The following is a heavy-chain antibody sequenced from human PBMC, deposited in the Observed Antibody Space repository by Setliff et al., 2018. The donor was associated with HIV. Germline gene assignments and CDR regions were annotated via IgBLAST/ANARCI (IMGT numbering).Heavy chain of an antibody. CDR3: ARQTWEYYDTLTGYYRSPKNFDS. D-gene: IGHD3-9*01. J-gene: IGHJ4*02. CDR1: GGSINRSNFY. Sequence: SETLSLTCTVPGGSINRSNFYWGWIRQPPGKGLEWIGTISYTGSTYYDPSLKSRVTISLDTSKNQFFLKLSSVTAPDTAIYYCARQTWEYYDTLTGYYRSPKNFDSWGQGTLVTVSS. CDR2: ISYTGST. V-gene: IGHV4-39*01.